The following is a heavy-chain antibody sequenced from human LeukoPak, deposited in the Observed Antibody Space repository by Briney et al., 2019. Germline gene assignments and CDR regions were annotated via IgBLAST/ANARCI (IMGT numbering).Heavy chain of an antibody. Sequence: SETLSLTCAVSGGSISSSKWWSWVRQPPGKGLEWIGEIYHSGSTNYNPSLKSRVTISVDTSKNQFSLKLSSVTAADTAVYYCARAKPKNMVRGLIMRRESRYYFDYWGQGTLVTVSS. J-gene: IGHJ4*02. D-gene: IGHD3-10*01. CDR1: GGSISSSKW. CDR2: IYHSGST. V-gene: IGHV4-4*02. CDR3: ARAKPKNMVRGLIMRRESRYYFDY.